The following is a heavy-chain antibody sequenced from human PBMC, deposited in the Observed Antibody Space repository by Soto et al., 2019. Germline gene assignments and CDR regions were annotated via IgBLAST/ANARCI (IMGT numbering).Heavy chain of an antibody. Sequence: GGSLRLSCAASGFTFSSYAMSWVRQAPGKGLEWVSAISGSGGSTYYADSVKGRFTISRDNSKNTLYLQMNSLRAEDTAVYYCAKDGLSGSYYSLHYDGMDVWGQGTTVTVSS. J-gene: IGHJ6*02. V-gene: IGHV3-23*01. CDR1: GFTFSSYA. D-gene: IGHD1-26*01. CDR2: ISGSGGST. CDR3: AKDGLSGSYYSLHYDGMDV.